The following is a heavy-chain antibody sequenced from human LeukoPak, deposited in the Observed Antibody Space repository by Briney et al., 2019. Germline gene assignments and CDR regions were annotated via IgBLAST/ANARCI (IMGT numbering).Heavy chain of an antibody. Sequence: GASLRLSCAASGFTFSSYEMNWVRQAPGKGLEWVSYISSSGSTIYYADSVKGRFTISRDNAKNSLYLQMNSLRAEDTAVYYCARVGIWGSYNWFDPWGQGTLVTVSS. J-gene: IGHJ5*02. CDR2: ISSSGSTI. CDR3: ARVGIWGSYNWFDP. V-gene: IGHV3-48*03. D-gene: IGHD2/OR15-2a*01. CDR1: GFTFSSYE.